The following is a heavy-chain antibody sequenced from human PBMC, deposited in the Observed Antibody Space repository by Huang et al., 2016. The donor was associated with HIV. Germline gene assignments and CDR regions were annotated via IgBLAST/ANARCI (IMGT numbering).Heavy chain of an antibody. V-gene: IGHV1-69*13. CDR1: GGPFRSYS. CDR3: ARGSLEYSVSSSLDY. Sequence: QVQLLQSGAEVKKPGSSVKVSCKASGGPFRSYSIAWVRQAPGQGLEWMASLMPVFDSTNYAQKLECRVRVTADESTSTVYMEVRDLRPDDTAVYFCARGSLEYSVSSSLDYWGQGTHVTVSS. J-gene: IGHJ4*02. CDR2: LMPVFDST. D-gene: IGHD4-4*01.